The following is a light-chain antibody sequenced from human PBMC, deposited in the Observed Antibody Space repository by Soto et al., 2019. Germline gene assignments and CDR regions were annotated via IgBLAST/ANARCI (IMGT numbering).Light chain of an antibody. J-gene: IGKJ1*01. CDR2: AAS. Sequence: IQMTQSPSSLSASVGDRVTITCRASQGISSYLNWYQQKPGKAPKLLIYAASSLQSGVPSRFSGSGSGTDFTLTISSLQPEDFATYYCQQYYSYPRTFGQGTKVDIK. V-gene: IGKV1-39*01. CDR1: QGISSY. CDR3: QQYYSYPRT.